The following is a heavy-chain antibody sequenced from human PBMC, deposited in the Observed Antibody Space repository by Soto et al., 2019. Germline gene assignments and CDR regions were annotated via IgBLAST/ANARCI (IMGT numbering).Heavy chain of an antibody. CDR3: ARGGYYYDSSGYYYFDY. V-gene: IGHV1-69*06. J-gene: IGHJ4*02. D-gene: IGHD3-22*01. Sequence: QVQLVQSGAEVKKPGSSVKVSCKASGGTFSSYAISWVRQAPGQGLEWMGGIIPIFGTANYAQKFQGRVTITADKSTSTAYMELSSVRSEDTAVYYCARGGYYYDSSGYYYFDYWGQGTLVTVSS. CDR1: GGTFSSYA. CDR2: IIPIFGTA.